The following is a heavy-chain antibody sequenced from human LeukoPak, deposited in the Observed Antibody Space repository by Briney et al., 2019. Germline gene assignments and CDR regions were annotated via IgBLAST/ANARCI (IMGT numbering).Heavy chain of an antibody. V-gene: IGHV1-8*01. Sequence: ASVKVSCKASGYTFTNFDINWVRQAPGQGLEWMGWMNPVSGKAGSAQKFQGRVTLTRDTSISTAYMEVSSLRSEDTAVYYCATRTPLIRGIIRTYFYLGMDVWGQGTTVTVSS. CDR3: ATRTPLIRGIIRTYFYLGMDV. CDR2: MNPVSGKA. CDR1: GYTFTNFD. D-gene: IGHD3-10*01. J-gene: IGHJ6*02.